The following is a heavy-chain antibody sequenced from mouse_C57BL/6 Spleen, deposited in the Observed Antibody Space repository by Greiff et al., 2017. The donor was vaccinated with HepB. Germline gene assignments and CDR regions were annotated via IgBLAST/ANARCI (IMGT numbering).Heavy chain of an antibody. D-gene: IGHD1-1*01. V-gene: IGHV1-39*01. CDR1: GYSFTDYN. CDR3: ARSMDYGTTHGAWFAY. CDR2: INPNYGTT. Sequence: EVKLQESGPELVKPGASVKISCKASGYSFTDYNMNWVKQSNGKSLEWIGVINPNYGTTSYNQKFKGKATLTVDQSSSTAYMQLNSLTSEDSAVYYCARSMDYGTTHGAWFAYWGQGTLVTVSA. J-gene: IGHJ3*01.